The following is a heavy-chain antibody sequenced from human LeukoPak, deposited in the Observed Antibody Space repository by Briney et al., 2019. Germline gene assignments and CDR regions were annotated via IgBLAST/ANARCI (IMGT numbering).Heavy chain of an antibody. D-gene: IGHD2-2*01. CDR1: GGSISSSSYY. CDR2: IYYSGST. V-gene: IGHV4-39*01. CDR3: ARKRRTSHIDY. J-gene: IGHJ4*02. Sequence: SETLSLTCTVSGGSISSSSYYWGWIRQPPGKGLEWIGSIYYSGSTYYNPSLKSRVTISVDTSRNQFSLKLSSVTAADTAVYYCARKRRTSHIDYWGQGTLVTVSS.